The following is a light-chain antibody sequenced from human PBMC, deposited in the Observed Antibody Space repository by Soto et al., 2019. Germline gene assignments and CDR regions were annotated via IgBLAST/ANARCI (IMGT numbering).Light chain of an antibody. CDR2: EGS. J-gene: IGLJ1*01. Sequence: QSVLTQPASVSGSPGQSITISCTGTSSDVGSYNLVSWYQQHPVKAPKLMIFEGSKRPSGISNRFSGSKSGNTASLTISGLQAEDEADYYCCSYASDNTYVFGTGTKVTVL. CDR1: SSDVGSYNL. V-gene: IGLV2-23*01. CDR3: CSYASDNTYV.